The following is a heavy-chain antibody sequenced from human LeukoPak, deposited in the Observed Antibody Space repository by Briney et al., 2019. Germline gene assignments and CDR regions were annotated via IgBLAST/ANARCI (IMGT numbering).Heavy chain of an antibody. CDR1: GFTFSTYS. CDR2: ISSSSGYI. D-gene: IGHD2-15*01. J-gene: IGHJ4*02. Sequence: SGGSLRLSCAASGFTFSTYSMNWVRQAPGKELEWVSSISSSSGYIYYADSVKGRFTISRDNAKNSLYLLMNSLRAEDTAVYYCARDLEVAAAPDFWGQGTLVTVSS. V-gene: IGHV3-21*01. CDR3: ARDLEVAAAPDF.